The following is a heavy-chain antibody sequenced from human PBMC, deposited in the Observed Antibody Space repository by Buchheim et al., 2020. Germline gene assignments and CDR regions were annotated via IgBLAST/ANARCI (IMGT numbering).Heavy chain of an antibody. CDR1: GFSLSSDGLC. Sequence: QVTLRESGPALVKSTQTLTLTCAVSGFSLSSDGLCVTWIRQPPGKALEWLGVIDWSGDKYYSTSLKTRLTISRGTSKNQVVLKMTNMDPVDTGTYYCARIIDRYVGGMDVLGQWTT. J-gene: IGHJ6*02. CDR3: ARIIDRYVGGMDV. D-gene: IGHD1-26*01. V-gene: IGHV2-70*01. CDR2: IDWSGDK.